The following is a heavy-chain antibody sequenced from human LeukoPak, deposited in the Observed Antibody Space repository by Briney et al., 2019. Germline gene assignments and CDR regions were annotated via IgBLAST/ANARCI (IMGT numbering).Heavy chain of an antibody. Sequence: GGSLRLSCAASGFTFDDYAMHWVRQAPGKGLEWVSGISWNSGSIGYADSVKGRFTISRDNAKNSLYLQMNSLRAEDTAVYYCAKDGGEYYDILTGYYPRLYYMDVWGKGTTVTISS. J-gene: IGHJ6*03. CDR3: AKDGGEYYDILTGYYPRLYYMDV. V-gene: IGHV3-9*01. D-gene: IGHD3-9*01. CDR2: ISWNSGSI. CDR1: GFTFDDYA.